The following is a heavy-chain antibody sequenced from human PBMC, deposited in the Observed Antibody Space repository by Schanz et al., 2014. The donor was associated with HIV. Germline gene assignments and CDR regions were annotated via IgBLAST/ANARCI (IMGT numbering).Heavy chain of an antibody. CDR3: ARQGLRFSFWLDY. CDR2: MSYDGIRK. Sequence: QVQLVESGGGVVQPGRSLRLSCAASGFTFSSYGMHWVRQAPGKGLEWVAVMSYDGIRKNYADSVKGRFTISRDNSKNTLNLQMKSLRAEDTAVYGCARQGLRFSFWLDYWGQGTPVTVS. D-gene: IGHD4-17*01. V-gene: IGHV3-30*03. CDR1: GFTFSSYG. J-gene: IGHJ4*02.